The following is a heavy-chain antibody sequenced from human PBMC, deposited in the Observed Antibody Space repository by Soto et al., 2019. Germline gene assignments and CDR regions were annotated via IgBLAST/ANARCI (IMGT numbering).Heavy chain of an antibody. CDR1: GGSVSSATYY. Sequence: QVQLQDSGPGLVKPSETLSLTCSVSGGSVSSATYYWNWIRQSPGKGLEWIGLIYFGGRTNYNPSLKSRVTMSLHTSTNPFSLRLSSVTPADTALYFCARAFWGEVGPSFDYWGQGPLVTVSS. D-gene: IGHD3-16*01. CDR3: ARAFWGEVGPSFDY. V-gene: IGHV4-61*01. J-gene: IGHJ4*02. CDR2: IYFGGRT.